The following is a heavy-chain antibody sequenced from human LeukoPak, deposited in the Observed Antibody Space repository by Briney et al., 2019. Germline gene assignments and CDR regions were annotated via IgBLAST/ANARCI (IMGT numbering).Heavy chain of an antibody. Sequence: EASVKVSCKASGYTFTGYYMHWVRQAPGQGLEWMGWINPNSGGTNYAQKFQGRVTMTRDTSISTAYMELRSLRSDDTAVYYCARDGLRGHLRGLVRADYWGQGTLVTVSS. J-gene: IGHJ4*02. CDR2: INPNSGGT. V-gene: IGHV1-2*02. D-gene: IGHD6-19*01. CDR3: ARDGLRGHLRGLVRADY. CDR1: GYTFTGYY.